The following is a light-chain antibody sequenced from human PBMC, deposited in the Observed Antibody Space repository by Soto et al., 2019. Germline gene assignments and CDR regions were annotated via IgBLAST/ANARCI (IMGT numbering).Light chain of an antibody. CDR3: SSFTSSTSYV. CDR2: DVN. V-gene: IGLV2-14*03. Sequence: QSALTQPASVSGSPGQSIAISCTGTSSDVGSYNSVSWYQQYPGKAPKLMNHDVNNRPSGISDRISGSKSGNTASLTISGLQAEDEADYYCSSFTSSTSYVFGTGTKVTVL. CDR1: SSDVGSYNS. J-gene: IGLJ1*01.